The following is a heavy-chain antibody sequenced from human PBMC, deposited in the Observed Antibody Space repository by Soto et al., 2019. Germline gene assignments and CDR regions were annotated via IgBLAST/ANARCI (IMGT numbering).Heavy chain of an antibody. D-gene: IGHD1-26*01. Sequence: QVQLVQSGPEVKKPGASVKVSCEASGYTFTTSSISWVRHAPGQGLEWMGWISTYNGDTNSAQKFQGRVTMTADTSTGTVYMELMSLKSDDTAVYYCARQGSWPYYYYGLDVWGQGTTVTVSS. V-gene: IGHV1-18*01. CDR3: ARQGSWPYYYYGLDV. CDR2: ISTYNGDT. CDR1: GYTFTTSS. J-gene: IGHJ6*02.